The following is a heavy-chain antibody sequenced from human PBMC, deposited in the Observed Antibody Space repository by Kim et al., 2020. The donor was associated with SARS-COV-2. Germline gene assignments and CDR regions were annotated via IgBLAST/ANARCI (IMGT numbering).Heavy chain of an antibody. Sequence: RTYYADSVKGRFTISSDNSKNPLYLQMSRLRAEDTAVYYCARVRNGYFDYWGQGTLVTVSS. CDR2: RT. D-gene: IGHD3-22*01. V-gene: IGHV3-53*01. J-gene: IGHJ4*02. CDR3: ARVRNGYFDY.